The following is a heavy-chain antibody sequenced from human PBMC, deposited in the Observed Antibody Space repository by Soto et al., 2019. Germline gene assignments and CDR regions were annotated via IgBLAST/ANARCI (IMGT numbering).Heavy chain of an antibody. J-gene: IGHJ2*01. CDR1: GGSISSGDYY. V-gene: IGHV4-30-4*01. CDR2: IYYSGST. CDR3: ARGIVVVTALGYFDL. D-gene: IGHD2-21*02. Sequence: QVQLQESGPGLVKPSQTLSLTCTVSGGSISSGDYYWSWIRQPLGKGLEWIGYIYYSGSTYYNPSLKSRVTISVDTSKNQFSLKLSSVTAADTAVYYCARGIVVVTALGYFDLWGRGTLVTVSS.